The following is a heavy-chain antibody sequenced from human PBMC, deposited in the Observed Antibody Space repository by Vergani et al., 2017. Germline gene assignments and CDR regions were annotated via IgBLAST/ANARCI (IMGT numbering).Heavy chain of an antibody. CDR1: GYTFTGYY. V-gene: IGHV1-2*02. J-gene: IGHJ6*04. D-gene: IGHD3-3*01. Sequence: QVQLVQSGAEVKKPGASVKVSCKASGYTFTGYYMHWVRQAPGQGLGWMGWINPNSGGTNYAQKFQGRVTMTRDTSISTAYMELSRLRSDDTAVYYCARDPGGSGYIGGMDVWGEGTTVTGSS. CDR2: INPNSGGT. CDR3: ARDPGGSGYIGGMDV.